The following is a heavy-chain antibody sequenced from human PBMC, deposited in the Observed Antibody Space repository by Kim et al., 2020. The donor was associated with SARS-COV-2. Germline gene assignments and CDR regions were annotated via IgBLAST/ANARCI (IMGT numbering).Heavy chain of an antibody. CDR3: AKWRYSSSWFATRDYYYYGMDV. J-gene: IGHJ6*02. Sequence: GGSLRLSCAASGFTFSSYAMSWVRQAPGKGLEWVSAISGSGGSTYYADSVKGRFTISRDNSKNTLYLQMNSLRAEDTAVYYCAKWRYSSSWFATRDYYYYGMDVWGQGTTVTVSS. CDR2: ISGSGGST. V-gene: IGHV3-23*01. D-gene: IGHD6-13*01. CDR1: GFTFSSYA.